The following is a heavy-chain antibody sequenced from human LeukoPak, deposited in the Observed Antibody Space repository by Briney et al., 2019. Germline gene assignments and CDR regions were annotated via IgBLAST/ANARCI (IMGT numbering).Heavy chain of an antibody. CDR1: GFTFSSYA. J-gene: IGHJ4*02. V-gene: IGHV3-23*01. CDR2: TSGSGGST. CDR3: AKGQARNYDFWSGYQFDY. D-gene: IGHD3-3*01. Sequence: GGSLRLSCAASGFTFSSYAMSWVRQAPGKGLEWVSATSGSGGSTYYADSVKGRFTISRDNSKNTLYLQMNSLRAEDTAVYYCAKGQARNYDFWSGYQFDYWGQGTLVTVSS.